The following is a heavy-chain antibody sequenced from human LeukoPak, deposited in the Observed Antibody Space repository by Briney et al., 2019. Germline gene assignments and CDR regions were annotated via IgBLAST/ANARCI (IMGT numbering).Heavy chain of an antibody. V-gene: IGHV4-59*01. CDR2: IYYSGST. CDR1: GGSISSYY. D-gene: IGHD6-13*01. CDR3: AREVVAAAGTVDY. J-gene: IGHJ4*02. Sequence: SETLSLTCTVSGGSISSYYWSWIRQPPGKGLEWIGYIYYSGSTNYNPSIKSRVTISVDTSKNQFSLKLSSVTAADTAVYYCAREVVAAAGTVDYWGQGTLVTVSS.